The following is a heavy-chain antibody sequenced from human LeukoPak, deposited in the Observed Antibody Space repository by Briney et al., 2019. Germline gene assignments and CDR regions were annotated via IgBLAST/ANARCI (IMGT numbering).Heavy chain of an antibody. CDR3: ARARGYSYAFDY. CDR2: IYYSGST. V-gene: IGHV4-31*03. Sequence: PSETLSLTCTVSGGSISSGGYYWSWIRQHPGKGLEWIGYIYYSGSTYYNPSLKSRVAISVDTSKNHFSLNLTSVTAADTAVYFCARARGYSYAFDYWGQGTLVTVSS. D-gene: IGHD5-18*01. CDR1: GGSISSGGYY. J-gene: IGHJ4*02.